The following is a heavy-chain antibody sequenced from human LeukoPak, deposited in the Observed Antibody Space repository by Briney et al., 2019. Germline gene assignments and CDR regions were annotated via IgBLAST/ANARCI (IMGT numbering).Heavy chain of an antibody. J-gene: IGHJ3*02. CDR3: SRRGYSGYDPAFDI. D-gene: IGHD5-12*01. Sequence: SETLSLTCTVSGDSISIYFWSWIRQPAGKGLEWVGRVYTSGSTNYNPSLKNRVTMSIDTSKNQFSLKLTSVTAADTAVYYCSRRGYSGYDPAFDIWGQGTMVTVSS. V-gene: IGHV4-4*07. CDR2: VYTSGST. CDR1: GDSISIYF.